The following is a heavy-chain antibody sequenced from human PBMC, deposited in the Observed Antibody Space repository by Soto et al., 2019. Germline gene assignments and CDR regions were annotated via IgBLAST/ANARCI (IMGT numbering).Heavy chain of an antibody. D-gene: IGHD2-21*01. Sequence: EVKLLESGGGLVQPGGSLRVSCATSGFTFKNFVMSWVRQAPGKGLEWVAAIRASGEQTFYADSVKGRFTISRDNSKNMLFLLMNSLRDDDTALYFCAQERGWGVVSPSHDSWGQGTLVTVSS. V-gene: IGHV3-23*01. CDR1: GFTFKNFV. J-gene: IGHJ4*02. CDR2: IRASGEQT. CDR3: AQERGWGVVSPSHDS.